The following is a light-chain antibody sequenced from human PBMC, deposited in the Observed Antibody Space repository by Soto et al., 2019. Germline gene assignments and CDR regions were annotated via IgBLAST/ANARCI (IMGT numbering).Light chain of an antibody. V-gene: IGKV3-20*01. CDR2: GSS. CDR1: QSVTNNY. J-gene: IGKJ2*01. CDR3: QQYGSSPPYT. Sequence: EVVLTQSPGTLSLSPGERAPLSCRASQSVTNNYFAWYQQKPDQGPRLLIFGSSDRATGIPDRFSGSGSGTDFTLTISRLEPEDFAVYYCQQYGSSPPYTFGQGTKLEIK.